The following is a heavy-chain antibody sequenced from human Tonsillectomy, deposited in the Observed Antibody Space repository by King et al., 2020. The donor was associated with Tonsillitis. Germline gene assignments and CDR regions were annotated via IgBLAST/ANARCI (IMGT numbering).Heavy chain of an antibody. CDR2: IRYDGSNK. CDR1: GFTFSYYG. D-gene: IGHD3-16*01. J-gene: IGHJ6*02. CDR3: AKDSDLDVWRVGNGMDV. Sequence: VQLVESGGGVVQPGGSLRLSCEASGFTFSYYGMYWVRQAPGKGLEWVAFIRYDGSNKYYEDSVKGRFTIARDNSKNTLYLQMNSLRAEETAVYYCAKDSDLDVWRVGNGMDVWGQGTTVTVSS. V-gene: IGHV3-30*02.